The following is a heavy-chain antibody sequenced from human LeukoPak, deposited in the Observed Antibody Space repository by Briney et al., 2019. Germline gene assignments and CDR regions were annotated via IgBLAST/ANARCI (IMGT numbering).Heavy chain of an antibody. V-gene: IGHV3-53*01. CDR1: GFTVSSNY. CDR2: IYSGGST. J-gene: IGHJ6*02. D-gene: IGHD1-26*01. CDR3: ARYSGSYGNDYYYYYGMDV. Sequence: GGSLRLSCAASGFTVSSNYMSWVRQAPGKGLEWVSVIYSGGSTYYADSVKGRFTISRDNSKNTLYLQMNSLRAEDTAVYYCARYSGSYGNDYYYYYGMDVWGQGTTVTVSS.